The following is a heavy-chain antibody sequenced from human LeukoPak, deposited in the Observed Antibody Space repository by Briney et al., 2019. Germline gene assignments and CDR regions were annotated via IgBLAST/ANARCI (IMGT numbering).Heavy chain of an antibody. CDR3: ARDSNSWDTAMVTRGYYYYMDV. CDR1: GYTFTSYG. J-gene: IGHJ6*03. V-gene: IGHV1-69*05. D-gene: IGHD5-18*01. CDR2: IIPIFGTA. Sequence: VASVKVSCKASGYTFTSYGISWVRQAPGQGLEWMGGIIPIFGTANYAQKFQGRVTITTDESTSTAYMELSSLRSEDTAVYYCARDSNSWDTAMVTRGYYYYMDVWGKGTTVTVSS.